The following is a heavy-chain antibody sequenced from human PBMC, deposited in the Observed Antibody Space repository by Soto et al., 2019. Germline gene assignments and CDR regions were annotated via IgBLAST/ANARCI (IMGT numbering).Heavy chain of an antibody. CDR3: ARGQDRITIFGVVKGDNWFDP. J-gene: IGHJ5*02. CDR2: IYYSGST. V-gene: IGHV4-39*01. Sequence: SETLSLTCTVSDGSISSSSYYWGWIRQPPGKGLEWIGSIYYSGSTYYNPSLKSRVTISVDTSKNQFSLKLSSVTAADTAVYYCARGQDRITIFGVVKGDNWFDPWGQGTLVTVSS. CDR1: DGSISSSSYY. D-gene: IGHD3-3*01.